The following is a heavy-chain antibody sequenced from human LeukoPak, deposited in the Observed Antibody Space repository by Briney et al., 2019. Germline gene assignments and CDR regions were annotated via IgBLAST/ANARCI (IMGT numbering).Heavy chain of an antibody. V-gene: IGHV4-39*07. CDR1: GGSISSSDYY. CDR3: AKGLSTGWFDP. Sequence: SETLSLTCTVSGGSISSSDYYWGWIRQPPGKGLEWIGSLYYSGSTYYNPSLKSRLTISIDTSKNQFSLRLSSVTAADTAVYYCAKGLSTGWFDPWGQGTLVTVSS. D-gene: IGHD2-2*01. J-gene: IGHJ5*02. CDR2: LYYSGST.